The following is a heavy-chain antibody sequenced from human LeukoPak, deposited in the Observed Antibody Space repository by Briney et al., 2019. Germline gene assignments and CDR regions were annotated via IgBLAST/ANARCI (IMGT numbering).Heavy chain of an antibody. J-gene: IGHJ3*02. CDR3: AKGGMTSGWKGGVFDI. Sequence: PGGSLRLSCAVSRFAVSSKYMSWVRQAPGKGLERVAVLYSSSPTYYADSLKGRVTISRDDSKNTLSLQINGLRVEDTAVYYCAKGGMTSGWKGGVFDIWGQGTLVIVSS. CDR2: LYSSSPT. D-gene: IGHD6-19*01. CDR1: RFAVSSKY. V-gene: IGHV3-66*01.